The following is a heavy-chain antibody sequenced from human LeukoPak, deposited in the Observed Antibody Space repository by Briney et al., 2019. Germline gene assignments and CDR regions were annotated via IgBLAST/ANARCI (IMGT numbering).Heavy chain of an antibody. CDR2: ISATGADT. J-gene: IGHJ4*02. CDR1: GFTFSNYA. Sequence: ARSLTHTRAASGFTFSNYAMTWVRQAPGKGLEWVSVISATGADTDYAESVKGRCTISRDNSRNTLSLQMNSLRAEDTAVYYCAKLVGTGATPTYYSGQGSLVTVSS. CDR3: AKLVGTGATPTYY. D-gene: IGHD1-7*01. V-gene: IGHV3-23*01.